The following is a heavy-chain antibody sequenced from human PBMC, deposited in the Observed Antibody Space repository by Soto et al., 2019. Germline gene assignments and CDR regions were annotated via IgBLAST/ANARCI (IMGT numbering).Heavy chain of an antibody. Sequence: SETLSLTCTVSGGSISSFYWSWIRQPPGKGLEWIGYIYNIGRTYYNPSLKSRVTISEDTSKNQFSLKLSSVTAADTAVYYCARGSSSLFDYWGQGTLVTVSS. CDR3: ARGSSSLFDY. D-gene: IGHD6-6*01. V-gene: IGHV4-59*01. J-gene: IGHJ4*02. CDR2: IYNIGRT. CDR1: GGSISSFY.